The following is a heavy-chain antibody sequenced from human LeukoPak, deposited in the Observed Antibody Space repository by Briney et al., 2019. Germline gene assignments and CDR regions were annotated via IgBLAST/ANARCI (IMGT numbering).Heavy chain of an antibody. CDR1: GFTFSSYS. D-gene: IGHD1-1*01. J-gene: IGHJ6*02. CDR3: ARARYDWNGYYGMDV. Sequence: GGSLRLSCAASGFTFSSYSMNWVRQAPGKGLEWVSSISSSSSYIYYADSVKGRFTISRDNAKNSLYLQMNSLRAEDTAVYYCARARYDWNGYYGMDVWGQGTTVTVSS. CDR2: ISSSSSYI. V-gene: IGHV3-21*01.